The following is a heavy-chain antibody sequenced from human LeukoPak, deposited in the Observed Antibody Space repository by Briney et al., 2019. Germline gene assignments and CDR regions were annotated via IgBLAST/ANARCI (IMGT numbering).Heavy chain of an antibody. CDR1: GFTFRSYW. J-gene: IGHJ4*02. Sequence: GGSLRLSCAASGFTFRSYWMSWVRQAPGKGLEWLGHINQEASRTDHADSVRGRFTISRDNSRNLLYLHMSSLRAEDTAVYYCAKYLSRAFDSWGQGILVSVSS. CDR2: INQEASRT. V-gene: IGHV3-7*01. D-gene: IGHD2/OR15-2a*01. CDR3: AKYLSRAFDS.